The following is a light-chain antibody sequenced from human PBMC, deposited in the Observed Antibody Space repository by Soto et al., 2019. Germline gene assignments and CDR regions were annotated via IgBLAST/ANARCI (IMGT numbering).Light chain of an antibody. J-gene: IGKJ1*01. CDR2: AAS. Sequence: AIKLTQSLSSLSASVGDRVTITCRASQGISSALAWYQQKPGKAPKLLIYAASTLQSGVPSRFSGSGSGTDFTLTISSLQSEDFAVYYCQQYNNWPWTFGQGTKV. CDR3: QQYNNWPWT. V-gene: IGKV1D-13*01. CDR1: QGISSA.